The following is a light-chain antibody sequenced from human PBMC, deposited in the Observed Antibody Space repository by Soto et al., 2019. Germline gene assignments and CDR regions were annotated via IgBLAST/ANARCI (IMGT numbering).Light chain of an antibody. CDR1: SSNIRGSD. CDR3: AAWDGSLSGYV. CDR2: KNN. V-gene: IGLV1-47*01. J-gene: IGLJ1*01. Sequence: QSVLTQPPSASGTPGQRITISCSGSSSNIRGSDVYWYQQLPGTAPKLLIRKNNQRPSGVPDRFSGSKSGTSASLAISGLRSDDDADYYCAAWDGSLSGYVFGAGTKLTVL.